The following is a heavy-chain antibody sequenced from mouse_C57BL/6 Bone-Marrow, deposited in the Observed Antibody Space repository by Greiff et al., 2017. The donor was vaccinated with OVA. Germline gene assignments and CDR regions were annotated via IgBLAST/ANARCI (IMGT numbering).Heavy chain of an antibody. CDR2: IYPSDSET. J-gene: IGHJ3*01. D-gene: IGHD2-4*01. V-gene: IGHV1-61*01. CDR3: ARGGLRSWFAH. Sequence: VQLQQPGAELVRPGSSVKLSCKASGYTFTSYWMDWVKQRPGQGLEWIGNIYPSDSETHYNQKFKDKATLTVEKSSSTAYMQLSSLTSEDSAVYFCARGGLRSWFAHWGQGTLVTVSA. CDR1: GYTFTSYW.